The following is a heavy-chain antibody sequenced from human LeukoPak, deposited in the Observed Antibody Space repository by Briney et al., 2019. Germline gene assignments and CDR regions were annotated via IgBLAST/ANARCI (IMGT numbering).Heavy chain of an antibody. D-gene: IGHD6-13*01. V-gene: IGHV3-9*01. CDR3: AKDDVGTAAGSFRY. CDR2: ISWNSGSI. CDR1: GFTFDDYA. Sequence: GGSLRLSCAASGFTFDDYAMHWVRQAPGKGLEWVSGISWNSGSIGYADSVKGRFTISRDNAKNSLYLQMNSLRAEDTALYYCAKDDVGTAAGSFRYWGQGTLVTVSS. J-gene: IGHJ4*02.